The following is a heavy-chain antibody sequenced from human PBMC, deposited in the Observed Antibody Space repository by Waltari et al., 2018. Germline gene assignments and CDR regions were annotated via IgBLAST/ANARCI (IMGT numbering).Heavy chain of an antibody. D-gene: IGHD3-22*01. J-gene: IGHJ5*02. CDR3: AREAGENYYYDSLGFDP. CDR2: ISFSGSTI. CDR1: GFTFSDYY. V-gene: IGHV3-11*04. Sequence: QVQLVESGGGLVKPGGSLRLSCAASGFTFSDYYMNWIRQAPGKGLEWVSYISFSGSTIYYADSVKGRFTISRDNAKNSLYLQMNSLRAEDTAVYYCAREAGENYYYDSLGFDPWGQGTLVTVSS.